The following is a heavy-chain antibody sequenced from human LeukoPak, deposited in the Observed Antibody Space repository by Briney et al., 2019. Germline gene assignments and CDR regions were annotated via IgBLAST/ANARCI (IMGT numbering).Heavy chain of an antibody. D-gene: IGHD6-19*01. V-gene: IGHV5-51*01. J-gene: IGHJ4*02. CDR2: MYPGDSDT. Sequence: GESLKISCKGSGYSFTSYWIGWVRQIPGKGLEWMGIMYPGDSDTRYSPSFQGQVTISADKSISTAYLQWSSLKASDTAMYYCARPLMNSSGWYIIDYWGQGTLVTVSS. CDR3: ARPLMNSSGWYIIDY. CDR1: GYSFTSYW.